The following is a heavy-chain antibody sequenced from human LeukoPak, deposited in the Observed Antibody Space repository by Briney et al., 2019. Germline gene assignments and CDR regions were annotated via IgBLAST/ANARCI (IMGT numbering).Heavy chain of an antibody. D-gene: IGHD3-10*01. CDR2: IKSKTDGGTT. V-gene: IGHV3-15*01. Sequence: KTGGPLRLSCAASGFTFSNAWMSWVRQAPGKGLEWVGRIKSKTDGGTTDYAAPVKGRFTISRDDSKNTLYLQMNSLKTEDTAVYYCARSSMVRGVNVVDYWGQGTLVTVSS. CDR1: GFTFSNAW. J-gene: IGHJ4*02. CDR3: ARSSMVRGVNVVDY.